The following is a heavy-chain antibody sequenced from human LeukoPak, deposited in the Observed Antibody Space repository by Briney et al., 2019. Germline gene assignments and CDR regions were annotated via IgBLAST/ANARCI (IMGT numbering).Heavy chain of an antibody. CDR2: INPSGGST. Sequence: VASVKVSCKASGYTFTSYYMHWVRQAPGQGLEWMGIINPSGGSTSYAQKFQGRVTMTRDTSTSTVYMELSSLRSEDTAVYYCARDRRLAAAGKESSKNWFDPWGQGTLVTVSP. CDR3: ARDRRLAAAGKESSKNWFDP. D-gene: IGHD6-13*01. J-gene: IGHJ5*02. V-gene: IGHV1-46*01. CDR1: GYTFTSYY.